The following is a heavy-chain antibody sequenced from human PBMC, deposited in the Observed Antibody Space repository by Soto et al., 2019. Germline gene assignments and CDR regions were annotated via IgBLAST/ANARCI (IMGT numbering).Heavy chain of an antibody. CDR3: ARVLGYCSSASCYTGGGNYYYGMDV. V-gene: IGHV1-2*04. D-gene: IGHD2-2*02. Sequence: QVQLVQSGAEVKKPGASVKVSCKASGYTFTGYYMHWVRQAPGQGLEWMGWINPNSGGTNYAQKFQGWVTMTRDTSISKAYMELSRLRSDDTAVYYCARVLGYCSSASCYTGGGNYYYGMDVWGQGTTVTVSS. CDR2: INPNSGGT. J-gene: IGHJ6*02. CDR1: GYTFTGYY.